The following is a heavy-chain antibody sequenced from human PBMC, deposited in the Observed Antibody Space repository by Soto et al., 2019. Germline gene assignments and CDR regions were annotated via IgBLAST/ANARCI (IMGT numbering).Heavy chain of an antibody. J-gene: IGHJ5*02. CDR3: ARADDFWSGYRNWFDP. V-gene: IGHV3-30-3*01. CDR1: GFTFSSYA. Sequence: PGGSLRLSCAASGFTFSSYAMHWVRQAPGKGLEWVAVISYDGSNKYYADSVKGRFTISRDNSKNTLYLQMNSLRAEDTAVYYCARADDFWSGYRNWFDPWGQGT. CDR2: ISYDGSNK. D-gene: IGHD3-3*01.